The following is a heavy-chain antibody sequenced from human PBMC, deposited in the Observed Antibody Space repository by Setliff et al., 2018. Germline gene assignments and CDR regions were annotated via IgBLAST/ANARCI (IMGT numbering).Heavy chain of an antibody. D-gene: IGHD3-3*01. J-gene: IGHJ3*01. CDR3: ARIAYFDFWRGYGVGAFDL. CDR2: VYYDGRT. Sequence: SETLSLTCSVSGASVTNVNYYWGWIRQPPGKGLEWIASVYYDGRTYYNPSFKSRLTMSVDKPRNQFSLKLTSVTAADTAVFYCARIAYFDFWRGYGVGAFDLWGHGTMVTVSS. V-gene: IGHV4-39*01. CDR1: GASVTNVNYY.